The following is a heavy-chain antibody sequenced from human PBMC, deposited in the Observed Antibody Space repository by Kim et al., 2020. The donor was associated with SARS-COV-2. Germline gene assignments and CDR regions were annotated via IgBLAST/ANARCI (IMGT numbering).Heavy chain of an antibody. D-gene: IGHD6-19*01. V-gene: IGHV4-59*01. CDR3: ARDADSGYSSGWYDGYFDL. J-gene: IGHJ2*01. Sequence: SRVTISVDTSKNQFSLRLSSVTAADTAVYYCARDADSGYSSGWYDGYFDLWGRGTLVTVSS.